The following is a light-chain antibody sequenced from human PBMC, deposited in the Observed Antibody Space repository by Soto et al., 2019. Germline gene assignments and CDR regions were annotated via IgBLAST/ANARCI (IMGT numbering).Light chain of an antibody. CDR1: QGIRND. V-gene: IGKV1-6*01. J-gene: IGKJ2*01. CDR2: SAS. Sequence: AIQMTQSPSSLSAFVGDRVTITCRASQGIRNDLVWYQQRPGKAPKILIYSASSLQSGVPSRFSGRGSDTDLTLTINSLQPEDFATYYCLQDYSYPYTFGQGTKLEIK. CDR3: LQDYSYPYT.